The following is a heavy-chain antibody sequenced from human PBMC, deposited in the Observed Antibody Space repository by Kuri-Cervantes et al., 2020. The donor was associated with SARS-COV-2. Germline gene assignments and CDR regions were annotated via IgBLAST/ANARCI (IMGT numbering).Heavy chain of an antibody. J-gene: IGHJ4*02. D-gene: IGHD6-6*01. CDR1: GTTVSTNY. CDR3: TRGSIAGRRGIFDF. Sequence: GESLKISCAASGTTVSTNYMNWVRQAPGKGLEWLSVMYSGRSTYYADSVKGRFTISRDTSKNTVYLQMNSLRGDDTAVYYCTRGSIAGRRGIFDFWGQGTVVTVSS. V-gene: IGHV3-53*01. CDR2: MYSGRST.